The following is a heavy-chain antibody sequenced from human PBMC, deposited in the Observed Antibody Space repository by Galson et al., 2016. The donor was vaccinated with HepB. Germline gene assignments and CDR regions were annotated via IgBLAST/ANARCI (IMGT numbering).Heavy chain of an antibody. CDR1: GFTFRNFA. Sequence: SLRLSCAASGFTFRNFAMHWVRQAPGKGLEWVAVISYDGSNKHYGDSVKGRFTISRDNSKNTLYLQMSSLGAKDTAVYYCARGPILRFLECPGDYWGQGTLVTVSS. CDR3: ARGPILRFLECPGDY. J-gene: IGHJ4*02. CDR2: ISYDGSNK. D-gene: IGHD3-3*01. V-gene: IGHV3-30-3*01.